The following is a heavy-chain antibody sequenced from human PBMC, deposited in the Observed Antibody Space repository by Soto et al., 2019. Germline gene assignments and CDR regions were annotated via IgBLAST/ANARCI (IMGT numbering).Heavy chain of an antibody. CDR3: AGHITPPGYC. CDR1: GFTFKNYW. Sequence: EVQVVESGGRLVQPGGSLTLSCAASGFTFKNYWMDWVRQAPGKGLEWVANIKPDGSEKNYVGSVKGRFIISRDNAENTLYPQMNSLRVEDTAIYYCAGHITPPGYCWGQGTLVTVSS. J-gene: IGHJ4*02. D-gene: IGHD3-9*01. CDR2: IKPDGSEK. V-gene: IGHV3-7*05.